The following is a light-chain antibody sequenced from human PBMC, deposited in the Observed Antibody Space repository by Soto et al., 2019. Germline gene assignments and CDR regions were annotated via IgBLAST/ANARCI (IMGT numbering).Light chain of an antibody. CDR3: QQSYSIPWT. V-gene: IGKV1-39*01. Sequence: DTQMTHAPSSLSAPVVDRVTITFLASESISSYVNWYQQRPGKAPKVLIYGASSLQSGVPSRFSGSGYGTDFTLTVSNMQPEDFATYYCQQSYSIPWTCGHGTTVDIK. CDR2: GAS. CDR1: ESISSY. J-gene: IGKJ1*01.